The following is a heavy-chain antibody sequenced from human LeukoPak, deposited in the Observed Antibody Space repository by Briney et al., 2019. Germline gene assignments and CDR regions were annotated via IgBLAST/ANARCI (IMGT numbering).Heavy chain of an antibody. J-gene: IGHJ5*02. CDR1: GFTFSSYW. D-gene: IGHD3-10*01. V-gene: IGHV3-53*01. CDR3: ARDNYYGSGSYYNP. Sequence: GGSLRLSCAASGFTFSSYWMSWVRQAPGKGLEWVSVIYSGGSTYYADSVKGRFTISRDNSKNTLYLQMNSLRAEDTAVYYCARDNYYGSGSYYNPWGQGTLVTVSS. CDR2: IYSGGST.